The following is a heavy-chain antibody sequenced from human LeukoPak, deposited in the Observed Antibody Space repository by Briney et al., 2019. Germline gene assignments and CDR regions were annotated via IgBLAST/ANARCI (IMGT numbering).Heavy chain of an antibody. CDR2: TSYNGGT. CDR1: GYSISSGYY. Sequence: SETLSLTCSVSGYSISSGYYWGWIRQPPGKGLEWIGSTSYNGGTYYNPSLKSRVTISVDTSKNRFSLKVSSVTAADTAVCYCAREDSGLGEYWGQGTLVTVSP. V-gene: IGHV4-38-2*02. J-gene: IGHJ4*02. CDR3: AREDSGLGEY.